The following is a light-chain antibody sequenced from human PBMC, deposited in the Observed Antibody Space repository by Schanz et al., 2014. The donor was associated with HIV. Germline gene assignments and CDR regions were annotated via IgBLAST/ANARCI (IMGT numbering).Light chain of an antibody. CDR1: SMAFSSSNF. CDR3: CSYTTTSTYV. Sequence: QSALTQPTSVSGSPGQSITISCTGASMAFSSSNFVSWYQQHPGEAPRLIIYDVTSRPSGVSARFSASKTGETASLTISGLQAEDEADYYCCSYTTTSTYVFGAGTKLTVL. J-gene: IGLJ1*01. CDR2: DVT. V-gene: IGLV2-14*03.